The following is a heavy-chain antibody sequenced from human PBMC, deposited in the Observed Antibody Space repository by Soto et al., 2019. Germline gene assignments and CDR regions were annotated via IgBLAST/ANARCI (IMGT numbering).Heavy chain of an antibody. V-gene: IGHV4-39*01. CDR2: VYDSANS. J-gene: IGHJ5*01. CDR3: ARRTPLYASESSRFES. CDR1: GASHNTSTYL. Sequence: SETLSLTCAISGASHNTSTYLWSWIRQPPGKGLEWIGSVYDSANSFYNPSLKSRVTISVDTSRNEFSLNLRSVTTADTAVYYCARRTPLYASESSRFESWGQGALVTV. D-gene: IGHD3-10*01.